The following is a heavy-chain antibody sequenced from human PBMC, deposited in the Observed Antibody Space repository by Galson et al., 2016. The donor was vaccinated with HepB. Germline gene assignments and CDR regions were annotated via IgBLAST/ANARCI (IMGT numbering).Heavy chain of an antibody. Sequence: SLRLSCAASGFSFSSYGLQWVRQAPGKGLEWVAHTYYGRGNTYNPSLRSRVTLSIDASTNEMSLTLTSVTAADTAVYYCGTYLEGHGGTGYWGQGTLVTVSS. J-gene: IGHJ4*02. CDR1: GFSFSSYG. V-gene: IGHV3-30*03. D-gene: IGHD3-16*01. CDR3: GTYLEGHGGTGY. CDR2: TYYGRGN.